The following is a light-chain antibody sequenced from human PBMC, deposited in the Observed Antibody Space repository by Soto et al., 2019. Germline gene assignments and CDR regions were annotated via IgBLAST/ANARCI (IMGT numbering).Light chain of an antibody. CDR1: QSVSSN. V-gene: IGKV3-15*01. CDR2: GAS. CDR3: QQYNNWPPLT. Sequence: EIVMTQSPATLSVSPGERATLSCRASQSVSSNLAWYQQKPGQAPSLLIHGASTRATGIPARFSGSGSGTEFTLTINSLQSEDFAVYYCQQYNNWPPLTFGGGTKVQIK. J-gene: IGKJ4*01.